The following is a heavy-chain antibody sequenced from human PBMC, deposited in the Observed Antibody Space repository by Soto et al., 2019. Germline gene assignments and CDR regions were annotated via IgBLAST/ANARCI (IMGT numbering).Heavy chain of an antibody. V-gene: IGHV1-69*04. J-gene: IGHJ4*02. CDR2: IIPILGIA. Sequence: ASVKVSCKASGGTFSSYTISWLRQAPGQGLEWMGRIIPILGIANYAQKFQGRVTITADKSTSTAYMELSSLRSEDTAVYYCARDRGDYDILTGYYVHPPPPNQYYFDYWGQGTLVTVSS. D-gene: IGHD3-9*01. CDR3: ARDRGDYDILTGYYVHPPPPNQYYFDY. CDR1: GGTFSSYT.